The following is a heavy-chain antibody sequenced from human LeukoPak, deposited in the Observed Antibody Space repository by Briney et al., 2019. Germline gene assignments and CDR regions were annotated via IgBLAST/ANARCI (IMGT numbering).Heavy chain of an antibody. Sequence: PGKSLRLSCAASGFTFTSYGIHWVRQAPGKELEWVAVIWYDGTNKYYADSVKGRFTISRDNSKNTLYLQMNSLRAEDTAVYYCARGGLDESFQYWGQGTLVTVST. CDR2: IWYDGTNK. CDR1: GFTFTSYG. CDR3: ARGGLDESFQY. V-gene: IGHV3-33*01. J-gene: IGHJ1*01. D-gene: IGHD6-25*01.